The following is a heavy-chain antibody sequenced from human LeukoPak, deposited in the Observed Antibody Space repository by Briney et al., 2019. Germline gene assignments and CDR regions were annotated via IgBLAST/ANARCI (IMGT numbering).Heavy chain of an antibody. D-gene: IGHD1-26*01. CDR3: ARNSGSYHRAFDI. V-gene: IGHV4-39*01. J-gene: IGHJ3*02. CDR2: IYYSGST. CDR1: GGSISSSSYY. Sequence: RPSETLSLTCTVSGGSISSSSYYWGWIRQPPGKGLEWIGSIYYSGSTYYNPSLKSRVTISVDTSKNQFSLKLSSVTAADTAVYYCARNSGSYHRAFDIWGQGTMVTVSS.